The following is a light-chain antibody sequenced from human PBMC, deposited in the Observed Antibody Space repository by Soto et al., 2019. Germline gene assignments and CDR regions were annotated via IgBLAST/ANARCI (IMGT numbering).Light chain of an antibody. CDR1: SSDVGGYNY. Sequence: QSVLTQPPSASGSPGQSVTISCTGTSSDVGGYNYVSWYQQHPGKAPKLMISEVSKRPSGVPDRFSGSKSGNTASLTVSGLQAEDEADYYCSSFAVNNNLVFGGGTKVTVL. V-gene: IGLV2-8*01. J-gene: IGLJ2*01. CDR2: EVS. CDR3: SSFAVNNNLV.